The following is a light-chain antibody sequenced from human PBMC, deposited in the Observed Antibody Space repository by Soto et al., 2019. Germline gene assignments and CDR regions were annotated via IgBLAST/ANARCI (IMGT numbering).Light chain of an antibody. Sequence: EIVLTQSPGNLSLSPGERATLSCRASQSVSSSYLVWYQQKPGQTPRLLIYVASSRATGIPDRFSGSGSATDFTLTIIRLEPEAFAGYYCQQYGSSPPLTFGGGTTVDI. CDR3: QQYGSSPPLT. V-gene: IGKV3-20*01. CDR2: VAS. CDR1: QSVSSSY. J-gene: IGKJ4*01.